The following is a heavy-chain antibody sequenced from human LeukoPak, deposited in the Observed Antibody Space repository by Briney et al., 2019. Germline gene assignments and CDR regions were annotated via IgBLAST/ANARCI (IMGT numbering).Heavy chain of an antibody. V-gene: IGHV3-23*01. CDR3: AKDLVDTALVTFYFDY. Sequence: PGGSLRLSCAASGFTFSSYAMSWVRLAPGKGLEWVSAISGSGGSTYYADSVKGRFTISRDNSKNTLYLQMNSLRAEDTAVYYCAKDLVDTALVTFYFDYWGQGTLVTVSS. CDR1: GFTFSSYA. CDR2: ISGSGGST. D-gene: IGHD5-18*01. J-gene: IGHJ4*02.